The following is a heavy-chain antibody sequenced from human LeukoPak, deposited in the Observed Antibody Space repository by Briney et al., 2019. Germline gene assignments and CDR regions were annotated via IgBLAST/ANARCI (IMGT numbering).Heavy chain of an antibody. CDR3: ARVGEYGSGSYLVH. CDR2: INPNSGGT. CDR1: GGTFSSYA. V-gene: IGHV1-2*02. J-gene: IGHJ5*02. D-gene: IGHD3-10*01. Sequence: ASVKVSCKASGGTFSSYAISWVRQAPGQGLEWMGWINPNSGGTNYAQKFQGRVTMTRDTSISTAYMELNRLTSDDTAVYYCARVGEYGSGSYLVHWGQGALVTVSS.